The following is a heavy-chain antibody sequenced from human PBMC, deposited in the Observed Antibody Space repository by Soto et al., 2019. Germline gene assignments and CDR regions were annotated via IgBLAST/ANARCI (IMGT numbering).Heavy chain of an antibody. D-gene: IGHD2-15*01. CDR3: ARDGGHCTGGSCYLAGGGFDY. CDR1: GFTVNSNY. Sequence: EVQLVETGGGLVQPGGSLRLSCAASGFTVNSNYMSWVRQAPGKGLEWVSVIYSAGSTYYADSVKGRFTISRDNSKNTLYHQMNSLRAEDTAMYYCARDGGHCTGGSCYLAGGGFDYGGQGTLVTVSS. J-gene: IGHJ4*02. CDR2: IYSAGST. V-gene: IGHV3-53*02.